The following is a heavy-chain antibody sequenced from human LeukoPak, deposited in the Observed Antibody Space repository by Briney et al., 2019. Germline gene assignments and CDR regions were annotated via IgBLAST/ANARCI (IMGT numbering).Heavy chain of an antibody. D-gene: IGHD3-10*01. CDR2: IKSKTDGGTT. V-gene: IGHV3-15*01. CDR1: GFTFSNAW. CDR3: TTAVTMVRGPRGY. J-gene: IGHJ4*02. Sequence: GGSLRLSCAASGFTFSNAWMSWVRQAPGKGLEWVGRIKSKTDGGTTDYAAPVKGRFTISRDDSKNTLYLQMNSLKTEDTGVYYCTTAVTMVRGPRGYWGQGNLVTVSS.